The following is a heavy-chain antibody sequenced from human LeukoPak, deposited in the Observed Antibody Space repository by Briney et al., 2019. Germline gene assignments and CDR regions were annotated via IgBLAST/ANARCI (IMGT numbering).Heavy chain of an antibody. CDR2: MNPQSGNT. D-gene: IGHD4-11*01. Sequence: ASVKVSCKASGYTFTNYDINWVRQATGQGLEWMGWMNPQSGNTGYAQKFQGRVTITRDTSITTAYMELSSLRSEDTAVYYCARGQNYSNYGSAYYYYMDVWGKGTTVTVSS. J-gene: IGHJ6*03. CDR3: ARGQNYSNYGSAYYYYMDV. V-gene: IGHV1-8*03. CDR1: GYTFTNYD.